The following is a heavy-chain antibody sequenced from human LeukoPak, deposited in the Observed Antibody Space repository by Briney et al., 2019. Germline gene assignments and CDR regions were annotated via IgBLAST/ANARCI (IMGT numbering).Heavy chain of an antibody. CDR1: GGSISSSNW. CDR2: IYHSGST. J-gene: IGHJ4*02. Sequence: PSETLSLTCAVSGGSISSSNWWSWVRQPPGKGLEWIGEIYHSGSTYYNPSLESRVTMSVDKSKNQFSLSLASVTVADTAVYYCARERPLDTVVSQDFWGQGTLVIVSS. D-gene: IGHD4-23*01. V-gene: IGHV4-4*02. CDR3: ARERPLDTVVSQDF.